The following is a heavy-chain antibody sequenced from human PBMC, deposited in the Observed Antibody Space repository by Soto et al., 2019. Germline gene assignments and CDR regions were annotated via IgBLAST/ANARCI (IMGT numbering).Heavy chain of an antibody. CDR1: GFTFSSYA. D-gene: IGHD5-18*01. Sequence: QVQLVESGGGVVQPGRSLRLSCAASGFTFSSYAMHWVRQAQGKGLEWVAVISYDGSNKYYADSVKGRFTISRDNSKNTLYLQMNSLRAEDTAVYYCARDWRGYGRHFDYWGQGTLVTVSS. J-gene: IGHJ4*02. V-gene: IGHV3-30-3*01. CDR2: ISYDGSNK. CDR3: ARDWRGYGRHFDY.